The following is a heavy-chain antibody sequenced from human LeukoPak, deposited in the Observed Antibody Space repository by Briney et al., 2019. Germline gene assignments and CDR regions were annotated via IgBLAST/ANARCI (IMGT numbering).Heavy chain of an antibody. Sequence: PSDTLTLTCTVSGGSISSYYWRWIRQPPGKGLEWIGNIYNSGTTNYNPSLKSRVTISVDTSKNQFYLKLSSLTAADTAVYYCARSTFRTAASGTIDDWGQGTLVTVSS. V-gene: IGHV4-59*07. CDR3: ARSTFRTAASGTIDD. CDR1: GGSISSYY. J-gene: IGHJ4*02. D-gene: IGHD6-13*01. CDR2: IYNSGTT.